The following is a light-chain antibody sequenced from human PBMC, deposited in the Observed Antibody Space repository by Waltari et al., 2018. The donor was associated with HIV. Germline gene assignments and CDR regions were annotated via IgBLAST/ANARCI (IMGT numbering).Light chain of an antibody. CDR3: MQALLGT. V-gene: IGKV2-28*01. Sequence: DIVLTQSPLSLPVTPGEPASISCRSSQDLPYSNGLDWYLQRPGQSPQPLIYLGSNRASGVPDRFSGRGSGTDFTLKISRVEAEDVGVYFCMQALLGTFGPGTKVDIK. CDR1: QDLPYSNG. J-gene: IGKJ3*01. CDR2: LGS.